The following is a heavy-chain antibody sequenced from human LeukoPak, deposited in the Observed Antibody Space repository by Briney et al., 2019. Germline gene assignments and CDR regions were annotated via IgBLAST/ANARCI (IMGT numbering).Heavy chain of an antibody. CDR2: IYPDDSDT. V-gene: IGHV5-51*06. Sequence: GESLKISCRVSGYAFASYWIGWVRQVPGKGLEWMGIIYPDDSDTKYSPSFQGQVAFSADKSVNTAYLQWSSLKASDTAMYYCAREGRLAAGFDYWGQGTLVTVSS. D-gene: IGHD6-13*01. J-gene: IGHJ4*02. CDR3: AREGRLAAGFDY. CDR1: GYAFASYW.